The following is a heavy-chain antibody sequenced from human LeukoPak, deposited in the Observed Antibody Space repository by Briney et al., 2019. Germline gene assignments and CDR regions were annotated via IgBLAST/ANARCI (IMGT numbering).Heavy chain of an antibody. CDR3: ARRSGSGSENYIDP. CDR1: GFTVRDNQ. D-gene: IGHD3-10*01. J-gene: IGHJ5*02. Sequence: GGSLRLSCAASGFTVRDNQLTWVRQAPGKGLEWVSAIFPGGSTYYADSVKGRFIIFRDTSENTLDLQMNSLGAEDTAVYYCARRSGSGSENYIDPWGQGILVTVSS. CDR2: IFPGGST. V-gene: IGHV3-66*02.